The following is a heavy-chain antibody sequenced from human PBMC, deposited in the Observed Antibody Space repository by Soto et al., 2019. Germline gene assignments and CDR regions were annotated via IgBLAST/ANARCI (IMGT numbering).Heavy chain of an antibody. CDR3: ARPRTSDWAYDI. CDR1: GFTFSNYW. J-gene: IGHJ3*02. Sequence: EVQLVESGGGLVQPGGSLRLSCAASGFTFSNYWMHWVRQSPGKGLVWVSRIKTDGSDTHYADSVTGRFTISRDNAKNTLYLQMNSLRDEDTAVYYWARPRTSDWAYDIWGQGTMVIVSS. D-gene: IGHD3-9*01. CDR2: IKTDGSDT. V-gene: IGHV3-74*01.